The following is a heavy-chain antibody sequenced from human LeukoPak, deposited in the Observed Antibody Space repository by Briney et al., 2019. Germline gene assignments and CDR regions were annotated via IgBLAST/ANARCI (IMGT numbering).Heavy chain of an antibody. CDR2: ISGSGGST. V-gene: IGHV3-23*01. CDR3: AKDDPRSPYSSGWSEYFQH. CDR1: GFTFSSYA. Sequence: GGSLRLSCAASGFTFSSYAMGWVRQAPGKGLEWVSAISGSGGSTYYADSVKGRFTISRDNSKNTLYLQMNSLRAEDTAVYYCAKDDPRSPYSSGWSEYFQHWGQGTLVTVSS. D-gene: IGHD6-19*01. J-gene: IGHJ1*01.